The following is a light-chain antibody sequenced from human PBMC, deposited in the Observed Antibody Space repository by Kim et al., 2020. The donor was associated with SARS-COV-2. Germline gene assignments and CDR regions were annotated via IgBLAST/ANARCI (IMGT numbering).Light chain of an antibody. CDR1: KLGDKY. CDR3: QAWDSSTVV. V-gene: IGLV3-1*01. Sequence: VSPGQTASITGSGDKLGDKYACWYQQKPGQAPVLVIYQDGKRPSGIPERFSGSNSGNTATLTISGTQAMDEADYYCQAWDSSTVVFGGGTKLTVL. CDR2: QDG. J-gene: IGLJ2*01.